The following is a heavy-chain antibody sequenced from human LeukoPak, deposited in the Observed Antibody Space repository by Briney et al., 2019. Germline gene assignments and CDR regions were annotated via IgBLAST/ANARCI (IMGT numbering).Heavy chain of an antibody. D-gene: IGHD2-8*01. CDR3: ASKYCTNGVCHNWFDP. CDR1: GGSISSSSYY. CDR2: IYYSGST. Sequence: PSETLSLTCTVSGGSISSSSYYWGWIRQPPGKGLEWIGSIYYSGSTYYNPSLKSRVTISVDTSKNQFSLKLSSVTAADTAVYYCASKYCTNGVCHNWFDPWGQGTLDTVSS. V-gene: IGHV4-39*01. J-gene: IGHJ5*02.